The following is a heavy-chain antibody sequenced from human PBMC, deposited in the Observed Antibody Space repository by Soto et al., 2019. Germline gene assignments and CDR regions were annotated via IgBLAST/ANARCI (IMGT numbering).Heavy chain of an antibody. V-gene: IGHV4-30-2*01. CDR3: ARAGIAAAGRPNWFDP. CDR1: GGSISSGGYS. D-gene: IGHD6-13*01. J-gene: IGHJ5*02. CDR2: IYHSGST. Sequence: SETLSLTCAVSGGSISSGGYSWSWIRQPPGKGLEWIGYIYHSGSTYYNPSLKSRVTISVDRSKNQFSLKLSSVTAADTAVFFCARAGIAAAGRPNWFDPWGQGTLVTVSS.